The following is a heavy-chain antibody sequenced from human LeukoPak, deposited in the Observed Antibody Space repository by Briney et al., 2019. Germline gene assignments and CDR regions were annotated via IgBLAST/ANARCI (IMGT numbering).Heavy chain of an antibody. Sequence: GRSLRLSCAASGFTFSSYGMQWVRQAPGKGLEWVAVTWYDGSNKYHADSVKGRFTISRDNSRNTLYLQMDSLRAEDTAVYYCARWGSSSLDYWGQGTLVTVSS. V-gene: IGHV3-33*01. CDR2: TWYDGSNK. CDR3: ARWGSSSLDY. J-gene: IGHJ4*02. CDR1: GFTFSSYG. D-gene: IGHD6-6*01.